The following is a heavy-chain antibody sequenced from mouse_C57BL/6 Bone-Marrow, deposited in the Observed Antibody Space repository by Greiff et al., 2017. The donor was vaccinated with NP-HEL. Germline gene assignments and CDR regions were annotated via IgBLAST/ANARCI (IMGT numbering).Heavy chain of an antibody. CDR2: IRLKSDNYAT. D-gene: IGHD2-3*01. CDR3: TVIYDGYLAWFAY. J-gene: IGHJ3*01. Sequence: VQLKESGGGLVQPGGSMKLSCVASGFTFSNYWMNWVRQSPEKGLEWVAQIRLKSDNYATHYAESVKGRFTISRDDSKSSVYLQMNNLRAEDTGIYYCTVIYDGYLAWFAYWGQGTLVTVSA. CDR1: GFTFSNYW. V-gene: IGHV6-3*01.